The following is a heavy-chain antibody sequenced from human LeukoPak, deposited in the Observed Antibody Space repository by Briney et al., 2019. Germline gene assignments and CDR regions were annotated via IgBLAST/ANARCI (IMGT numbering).Heavy chain of an antibody. Sequence: GGSLRLSCEGSGFNFGETTMSWVRQVPGKGLEWVARIKEDLSDIYYVDSVRGRFTISRDNAKKSLYLQMSSLRAEDTAVYYCAKDVTSGEYNWFDPWGQGTLVTVSS. D-gene: IGHD3-16*01. CDR1: GFNFGETT. CDR2: IKEDLSDI. J-gene: IGHJ5*02. CDR3: AKDVTSGEYNWFDP. V-gene: IGHV3-7*01.